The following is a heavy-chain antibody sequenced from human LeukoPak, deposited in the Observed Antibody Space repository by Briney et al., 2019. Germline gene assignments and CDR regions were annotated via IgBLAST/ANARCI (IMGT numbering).Heavy chain of an antibody. CDR3: ARDHRRYCSGSSCYGY. CDR2: INPNSGGT. D-gene: IGHD2-15*01. Sequence: ASVKVSCKASGYTFTGYYMHWVRQAPGQGLEWMGWINPNSGGTNYAQKFQGRVTMTRDTSISTAYMELSRLRSDDTAVYYCARDHRRYCSGSSCYGYWGQGTLVTVSS. V-gene: IGHV1-2*02. CDR1: GYTFTGYY. J-gene: IGHJ4*02.